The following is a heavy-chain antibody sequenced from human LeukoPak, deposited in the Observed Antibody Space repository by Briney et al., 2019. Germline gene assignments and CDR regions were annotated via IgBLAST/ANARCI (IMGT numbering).Heavy chain of an antibody. CDR3: ARDRGRGMRSSSRGGYRAYSYGMDV. J-gene: IGHJ6*02. V-gene: IGHV4-4*07. CDR1: GGSISSYY. CDR2: IHTSGST. Sequence: SETLSLTCTVSGGSISSYYWSWIRQPAGKGLEWIGRIHTSGSTNYNPSLKSRVTMSVDTSKNQFSLKLSSVTAADTAVYYCARDRGRGMRSSSRGGYRAYSYGMDVWGQGTTVTVSS. D-gene: IGHD6-6*01.